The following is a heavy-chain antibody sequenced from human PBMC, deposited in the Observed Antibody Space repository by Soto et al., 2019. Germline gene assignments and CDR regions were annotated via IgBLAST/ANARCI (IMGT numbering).Heavy chain of an antibody. CDR2: IYPGDSDT. CDR3: ARLGQQLVSNWFDP. V-gene: IGHV5-51*01. D-gene: IGHD6-13*01. CDR1: GYSFTSYW. Sequence: GESLKISCQGSGYSFTSYWIGWVRQMPGKGLEWMGIIYPGDSDTRYSPSFQGQVTISVDKSNSTAYLQWSSLKASDIAIYYCARLGQQLVSNWFDPWGQGTLVTVSS. J-gene: IGHJ5*02.